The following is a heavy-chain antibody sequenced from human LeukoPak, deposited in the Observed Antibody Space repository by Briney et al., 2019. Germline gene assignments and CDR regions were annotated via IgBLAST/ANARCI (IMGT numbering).Heavy chain of an antibody. CDR3: ARAYYYDSSGYYYRVDAFDI. CDR1: GGSISSYY. Sequence: SETLSLTCTVSGGSISSYYWSWIRQPPGKGLEWIGEINHSGSTNYNPSLKSRVTISVDTSKNQFSLKLSSVTAADTAVYYCARAYYYDSSGYYYRVDAFDIWGQGTMVTVSS. V-gene: IGHV4-34*01. J-gene: IGHJ3*02. D-gene: IGHD3-22*01. CDR2: INHSGST.